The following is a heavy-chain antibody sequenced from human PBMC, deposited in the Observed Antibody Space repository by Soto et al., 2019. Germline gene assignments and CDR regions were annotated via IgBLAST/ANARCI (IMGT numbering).Heavy chain of an antibody. V-gene: IGHV3-30-3*01. J-gene: IGHJ6*02. CDR3: ARTEADRSSSWYVSNSYYYYYGMDV. D-gene: IGHD6-13*01. Sequence: GGSLRLSCAASGFTFSSYAMHWVRQAPGKGLEWVAVISYDGSNKYYADSVKGRFTISRDNSKNTLYLQMNSLRAEDTAVYYCARTEADRSSSWYVSNSYYYYYGMDVWGQGTTVTVSS. CDR2: ISYDGSNK. CDR1: GFTFSSYA.